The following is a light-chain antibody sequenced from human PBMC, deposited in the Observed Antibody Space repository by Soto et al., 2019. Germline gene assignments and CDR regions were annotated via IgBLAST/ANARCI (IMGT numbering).Light chain of an antibody. J-gene: IGKJ4*01. CDR3: QQTNTFPPLP. Sequence: DMQLTQSPSSVSASVGDRVTITCRASQGISNWLAWYQQKPGKAPKLLIYGASNLQSGVPSRFSGGGSGTHFTLIISSLQPEDFGTYYCQQTNTFPPLPFGGGTKVEIK. V-gene: IGKV1-12*01. CDR2: GAS. CDR1: QGISNW.